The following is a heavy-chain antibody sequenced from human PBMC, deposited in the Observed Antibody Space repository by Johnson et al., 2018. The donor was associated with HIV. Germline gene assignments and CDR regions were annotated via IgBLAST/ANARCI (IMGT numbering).Heavy chain of an antibody. CDR1: GFTFSSYG. J-gene: IGHJ3*02. CDR3: ALGGSWYAFDI. CDR2: IKQDGREK. Sequence: VQLVESGGGVVQPGRSLRLSCAASGFTFSSYGMHWVRQAPGKGLEWVANIKQDGREKYYVDSVKGRFTISRDNAKNSVYLQMNSLRAEDTAVYYCALGGSWYAFDIWGQGTMVTVSS. V-gene: IGHV3-7*03. D-gene: IGHD2-15*01.